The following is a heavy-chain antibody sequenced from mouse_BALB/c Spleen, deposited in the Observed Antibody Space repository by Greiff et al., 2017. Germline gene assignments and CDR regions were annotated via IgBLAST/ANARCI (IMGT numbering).Heavy chain of an antibody. V-gene: IGHV5-17*02. J-gene: IGHJ3*01. CDR3: ARSGFVTTVVATPFAY. D-gene: IGHD1-1*01. CDR2: ISSGSSTI. Sequence: VQLKESGGGLVQPGGSRKLSCAASGFTFSSFGMHWVRQAPEKGLEWVAYISSGSSTIYYADTVKGRFTISRDNPKNTLFLQMTSLRSEDTAMYYCARSGFVTTVVATPFAYWGQGTLVTVSA. CDR1: GFTFSSFG.